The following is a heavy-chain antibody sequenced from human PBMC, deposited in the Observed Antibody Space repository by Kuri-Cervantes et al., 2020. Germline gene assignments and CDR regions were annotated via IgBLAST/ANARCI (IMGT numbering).Heavy chain of an antibody. J-gene: IGHJ6*03. D-gene: IGHD6-6*01. CDR1: GGSISSYY. CDR3: ARNIAARLAYYMDV. Sequence: GSLRLSCTVSGGSISSYYWSWIRQPPGKGLEWIGYIYYSGRTNYNSSLQTRVTISVDTSKNQFSLKLSSVTAADTAVYYCARNIAARLAYYMDVWGKGTTVTVSS. CDR2: IYYSGRT. V-gene: IGHV4-59*12.